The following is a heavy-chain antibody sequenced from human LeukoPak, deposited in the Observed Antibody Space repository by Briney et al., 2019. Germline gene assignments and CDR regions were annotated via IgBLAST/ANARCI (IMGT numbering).Heavy chain of an antibody. CDR3: ARGPTYYDFWSGFLRSSYYYYYMDV. CDR1: GGTFSSYA. D-gene: IGHD3-3*01. J-gene: IGHJ6*03. Sequence: SVKVSCKASGGTFSSYAISWVRQAPGQGLEWMGGIIPIFGTANYAQKFQGRVTITTDESTSTAYMELSSLRSEDTAVYYCARGPTYYDFWSGFLRSSYYYYYMDVSGKGTTVTVSS. CDR2: IIPIFGTA. V-gene: IGHV1-69*05.